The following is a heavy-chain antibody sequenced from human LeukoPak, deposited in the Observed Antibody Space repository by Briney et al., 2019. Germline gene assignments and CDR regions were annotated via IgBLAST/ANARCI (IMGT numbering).Heavy chain of an antibody. CDR1: GDSVSGSSVA. V-gene: IGHV6-1*01. CDR3: TRFYSTNSFDY. J-gene: IGHJ4*02. Sequence: SQTLSLTCAISGDSVSGSSVAWNWIRQSPSRGLEWLERTYYRSKWLVDYAGSLKGRITINADTSKNQLSLQLHSVTPEDTAMYYCTRFYSTNSFDYWGQGTLVTVSS. CDR2: TYYRSKWLV. D-gene: IGHD6-13*01.